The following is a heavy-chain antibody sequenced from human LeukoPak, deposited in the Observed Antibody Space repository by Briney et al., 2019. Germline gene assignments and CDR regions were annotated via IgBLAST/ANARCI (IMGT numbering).Heavy chain of an antibody. CDR1: GYSLGKNYY. CDR3: ARYDSRGSASTKFDY. Sequence: SETLSLTCAVSGYSLGKNYYWGWIRQSPGKGLEWIGRIYGRASTSYNPSLMNRVTMPVDTSKNHFSLQLTSVTAADTAVYYCARYDSRGSASTKFDYWGPGIQVTVSS. J-gene: IGHJ4*02. V-gene: IGHV4-38-2*01. CDR2: IYGRAST. D-gene: IGHD3-3*01.